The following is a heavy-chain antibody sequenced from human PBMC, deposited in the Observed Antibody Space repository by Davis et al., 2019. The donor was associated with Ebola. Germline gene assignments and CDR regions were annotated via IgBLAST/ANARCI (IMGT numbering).Heavy chain of an antibody. CDR1: GFTFSSYG. CDR3: AKDWDYFFDY. V-gene: IGHV3-30*18. J-gene: IGHJ4*02. D-gene: IGHD1-26*01. Sequence: GESLKISCAASGFTFSSYGMHWVRQAPGKGLEWVAVISYDGSNKYYADSVKGRFTISRDNSKNTLYLQMNSLRAEDTAVYYCAKDWDYFFDYWGQGTLVTVSS. CDR2: ISYDGSNK.